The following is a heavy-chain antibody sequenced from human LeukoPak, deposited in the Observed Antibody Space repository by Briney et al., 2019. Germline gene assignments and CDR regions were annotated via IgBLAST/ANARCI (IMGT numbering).Heavy chain of an antibody. Sequence: SETLSLTCSVSGGSISSSSYYWAWVRQPPGKGLEWIGSIYYSGTTFYNPSLKGRVTISTDTPKNQFSLSLISVTASDTAVYYCARPISQAFDVWGQGTLVAVSS. CDR1: GGSISSSSYY. CDR3: ARPISQAFDV. V-gene: IGHV4-39*01. D-gene: IGHD3-3*02. J-gene: IGHJ3*01. CDR2: IYYSGTT.